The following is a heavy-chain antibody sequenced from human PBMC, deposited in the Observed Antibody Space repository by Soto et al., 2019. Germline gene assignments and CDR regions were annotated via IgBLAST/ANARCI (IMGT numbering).Heavy chain of an antibody. V-gene: IGHV1-18*04. CDR3: AKWGYYFDSSGCYHDAFDI. CDR2: ISAYNGNT. D-gene: IGHD3-22*01. CDR1: GYTFTSYG. J-gene: IGHJ3*02. Sequence: QVQLVQSGAEVKKPGASVKVSCKASGYTFTSYGISWVRQAPGQGLEWMGWISAYNGNTNYAQNLQGRVTMTTDTSTSTAYMELRSLRSDDTAIYYCAKWGYYFDSSGCYHDAFDIWGQGTMVTVSS.